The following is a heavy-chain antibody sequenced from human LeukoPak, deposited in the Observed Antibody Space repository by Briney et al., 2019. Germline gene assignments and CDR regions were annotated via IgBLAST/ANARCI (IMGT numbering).Heavy chain of an antibody. Sequence: GASVKVSCKTSGYTFTDYNLHWVRQAPGQWLEWMGIIKPSGGDTSYAQTFQGRVFMTRDTSTSTVYMELSSLKSEDTAVYYCARVRDGYNDAYDIWGQGTMVTVSS. CDR1: GYTFTDYN. CDR2: IKPSGGDT. V-gene: IGHV1-46*01. CDR3: ARVRDGYNDAYDI. D-gene: IGHD5-24*01. J-gene: IGHJ3*02.